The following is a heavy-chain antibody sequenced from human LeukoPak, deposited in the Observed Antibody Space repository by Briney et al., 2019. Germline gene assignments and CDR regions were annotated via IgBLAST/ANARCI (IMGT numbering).Heavy chain of an antibody. CDR1: GGSISSYY. V-gene: IGHV4-59*01. Sequence: SETLSLTCTVSGGSISSYYWSWIRQPPGKGLEWIGYIYYSGSTNYNPSLKSRVTISVDTSKNQFSLKLSSVTAADTAVYYCARCIAVGECGYWGQGALVTVSS. CDR2: IYYSGST. CDR3: ARCIAVGECGY. D-gene: IGHD6-19*01. J-gene: IGHJ4*02.